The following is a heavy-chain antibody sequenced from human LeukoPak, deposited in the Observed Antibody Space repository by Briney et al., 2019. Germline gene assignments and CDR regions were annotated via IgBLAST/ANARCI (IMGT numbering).Heavy chain of an antibody. CDR2: IYSGGST. Sequence: GGSLRLSCAASGFTVSSNYVSWVRQAPGKGLEWVSVIYSGGSTYYADSVKGRFTISRDNSKNTLYLQMNSLRAEDTAVYYCARDSDIVATISARANYGMDVWGQGTTVTVSS. CDR3: ARDSDIVATISARANYGMDV. V-gene: IGHV3-53*01. D-gene: IGHD5-12*01. CDR1: GFTVSSNY. J-gene: IGHJ6*02.